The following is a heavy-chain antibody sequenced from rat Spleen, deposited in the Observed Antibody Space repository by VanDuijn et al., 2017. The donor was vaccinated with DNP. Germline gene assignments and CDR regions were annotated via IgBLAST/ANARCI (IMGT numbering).Heavy chain of an antibody. V-gene: IGHV5S13*01. CDR1: GFTFRNYG. CDR2: ISTSGSRT. Sequence: EVQLVESGGGLVQPGWSLKLSCAASGFTFRNYGMAWVRQAPTKGLEWVASISTSGSRTYFSDSVKGRFTISRDNAKSSLYLQMNSLKSEDTATYYCARHDTTVAHFYAMDAWGQGTSVTVSS. CDR3: ARHDTTVAHFYAMDA. D-gene: IGHD1-1*01. J-gene: IGHJ4*01.